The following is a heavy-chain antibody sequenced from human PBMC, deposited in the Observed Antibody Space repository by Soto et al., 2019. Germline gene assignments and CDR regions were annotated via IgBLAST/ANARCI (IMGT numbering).Heavy chain of an antibody. CDR2: LYDLDGS. CDR3: ATWHEREHAYDV. CDR1: GFTISGKKY. J-gene: IGHJ3*01. Sequence: DVQLVESGGGLIQPGESLRLSCAAFGFTISGKKYVAWVRQAPGKGLEWVSALYDLDGSFYAASVKGRFTTSSDSSKTTVYLQMNDLRPDDTAVYSCATWHEREHAYDVWGQGTTVTVSS. D-gene: IGHD1-1*01. V-gene: IGHV3-53*01.